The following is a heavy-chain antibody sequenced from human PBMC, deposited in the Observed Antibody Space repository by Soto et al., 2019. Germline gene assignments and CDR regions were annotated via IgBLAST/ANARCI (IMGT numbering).Heavy chain of an antibody. J-gene: IGHJ5*02. CDR1: GYTFSSYA. V-gene: IGHV1-3*04. CDR2: IDTGSGNA. CDR3: ARRANWFDP. Sequence: QVQLVQSGAEVKKSGASVKVSCKASGYTFSSYAIHWVRQAPGQRLEWMGWIDTGSGNAKYSLKFQGRVTFTRDTSASTVYVELSRLTSEDTAVYYCARRANWFDPWGPGTLVTVSS.